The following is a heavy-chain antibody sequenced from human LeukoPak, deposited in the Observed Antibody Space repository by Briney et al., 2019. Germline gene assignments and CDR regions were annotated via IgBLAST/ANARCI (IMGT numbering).Heavy chain of an antibody. V-gene: IGHV3-20*01. CDR1: GFTFDDYG. CDR3: ARGVVPAATHPFDY. J-gene: IGHJ4*02. D-gene: IGHD2-2*01. CDR2: IYWNGGST. Sequence: RPGGPLRLSCAASGFTFDDYGMSWVHQAPGKGLEWVSGIYWNGGSTGYADSVKGRFTISRDNAKDSLYLQMNGLRAEDTALYHCARGVVPAATHPFDYWGQGTLVTVSS.